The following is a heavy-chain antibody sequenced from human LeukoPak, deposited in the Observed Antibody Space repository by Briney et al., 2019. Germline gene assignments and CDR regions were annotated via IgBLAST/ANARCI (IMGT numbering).Heavy chain of an antibody. CDR1: GGSISSYY. CDR2: IYYSGST. V-gene: IGHV4-59*01. D-gene: IGHD3-3*01. J-gene: IGHJ4*02. Sequence: PSETLSLTCTVSGGSISSYYWSWSRKPPGKGLEWIGYIYYSGSTNYNPSLKSRVIISVDTSKNQFSLKLSSVTAADTAVYYCARAASFWSGYYDYWGQGTLVTVSS. CDR3: ARAASFWSGYYDY.